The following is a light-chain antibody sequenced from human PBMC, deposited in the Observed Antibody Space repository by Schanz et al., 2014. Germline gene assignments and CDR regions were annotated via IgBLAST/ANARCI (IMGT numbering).Light chain of an antibody. CDR3: QSYDSGLSGPV. V-gene: IGLV1-40*01. CDR2: GNN. CDR1: KSNIGARYD. J-gene: IGLJ2*01. Sequence: QSALTQPPSVSGAPGQRVTISCTGSKSNIGARYDVHWYQHLPGAAPRLLIFGNNKRPSGVPDRFSGSKSGTSASLAITGLQAEDEADYYCQSYDSGLSGPVFGGGTKLTVL.